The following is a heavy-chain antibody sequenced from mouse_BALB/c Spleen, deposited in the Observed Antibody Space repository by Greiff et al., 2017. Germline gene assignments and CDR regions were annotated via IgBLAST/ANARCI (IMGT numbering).Heavy chain of an antibody. CDR2: IDPANGNT. CDR1: GFNIKDTY. D-gene: IGHD1-1*01. V-gene: IGHV14-3*02. J-gene: IGHJ1*01. CDR3: ASPSIYYGSSYWYFDV. Sequence: EVQLQQSGAELVKPGASVKLSCTASGFNIKDTYMHWVKQRPEQGLEWIGRIDPANGNTKYDPKFQGKATITADTSSNTAYLQLSSLTSEDTAVYYCASPSIYYGSSYWYFDVWGAGTTVTVSS.